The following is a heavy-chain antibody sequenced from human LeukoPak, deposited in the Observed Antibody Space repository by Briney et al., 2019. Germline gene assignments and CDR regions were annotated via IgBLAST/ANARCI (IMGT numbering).Heavy chain of an antibody. D-gene: IGHD3-10*01. CDR2: INHSGNT. Sequence: PSETLSLTCAVYDGSFSGYYWSWIRQPPGEGLEWIGEINHSGNTNYNPSLKSRVTISVDTSKNQFSLKLSSVTAADTAVYYCAREFWNYRSGSLQAFDIWGQGTMVTVSS. CDR3: AREFWNYRSGSLQAFDI. CDR1: DGSFSGYY. J-gene: IGHJ3*02. V-gene: IGHV4-34*01.